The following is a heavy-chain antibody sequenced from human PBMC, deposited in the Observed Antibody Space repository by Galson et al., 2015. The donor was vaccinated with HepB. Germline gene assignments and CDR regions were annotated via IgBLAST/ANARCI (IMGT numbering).Heavy chain of an antibody. CDR3: AADPHDFWGDLEYGMDV. D-gene: IGHD3-3*01. Sequence: VKKPGESLKISCKASGFTFTSSAVQWVRRARGQRLEWIGWIVVGSGNTNYAQKFQERVTITRDMSTSTAYMELSSLRSEDTAVYYCAADPHDFWGDLEYGMDVWGQGTTVTVSS. CDR2: IVVGSGNT. CDR1: GFTFTSSA. J-gene: IGHJ6*02. V-gene: IGHV1-58*01.